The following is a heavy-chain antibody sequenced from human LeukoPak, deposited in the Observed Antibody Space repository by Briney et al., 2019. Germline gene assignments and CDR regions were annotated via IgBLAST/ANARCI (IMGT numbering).Heavy chain of an antibody. D-gene: IGHD3-3*01. J-gene: IGHJ6*03. CDR3: ARVESGYSFRHYYYYMDV. V-gene: IGHV4-4*07. CDR2: IYTSGST. CDR1: GGSISSYY. Sequence: SETLSLTCTVSGGSISSYYWSWIRQPAGKGLEWIGRIYTSGSTNYNPSLKSRVTMSVDTSKNQFSLKLSSVTAADTAVYYCARVESGYSFRHYYYYMDVWAKGPRSPSP.